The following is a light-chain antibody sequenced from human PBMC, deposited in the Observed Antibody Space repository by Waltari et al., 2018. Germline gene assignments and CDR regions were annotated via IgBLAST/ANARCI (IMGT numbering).Light chain of an antibody. CDR1: HSVSTN. CDR3: QQYNNCPPFT. Sequence: EILMTPSHAALSLPPGPRVTLSCRPSHSVSTNLSWYQQRPGHAPRLLMYDASTSATGVAARFSGNGSYTEFTLTSSGVQSEDVAIYYCQQYNNCPPFTFGGGTKVEIK. V-gene: IGKV3-15*01. J-gene: IGKJ4*01. CDR2: DAS.